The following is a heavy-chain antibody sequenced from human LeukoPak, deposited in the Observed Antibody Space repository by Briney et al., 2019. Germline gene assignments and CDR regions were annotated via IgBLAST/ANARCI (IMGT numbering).Heavy chain of an antibody. CDR2: IIPIFGTA. J-gene: IGHJ4*02. D-gene: IGHD3-22*01. CDR3: ARDAHYYDSSGPFDY. V-gene: IGHV1-69*13. Sequence: GASVKVSCKASGGTFSSYAISWVRQAPGQGLEWMGGIIPIFGTANYAQKSQGRVTITADESTSTAYMELSSLRSEDTAVYYCARDAHYYDSSGPFDYWGQGTLVTVSS. CDR1: GGTFSSYA.